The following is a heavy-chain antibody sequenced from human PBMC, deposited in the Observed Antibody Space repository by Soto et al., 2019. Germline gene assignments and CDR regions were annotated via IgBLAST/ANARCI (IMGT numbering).Heavy chain of an antibody. Sequence: SETLSLTCTVSGGSISSGGYYWSWIRQHPGKGLEWIGYIYYSGSTYYNPSLKSRVTISVDTSKNQFSLKLSSVTAADTAVYYCARGRYSSSFLLWYFDLWGRGTLVTVSS. CDR2: IYYSGST. V-gene: IGHV4-31*03. CDR1: GGSISSGGYY. D-gene: IGHD6-13*01. CDR3: ARGRYSSSFLLWYFDL. J-gene: IGHJ2*01.